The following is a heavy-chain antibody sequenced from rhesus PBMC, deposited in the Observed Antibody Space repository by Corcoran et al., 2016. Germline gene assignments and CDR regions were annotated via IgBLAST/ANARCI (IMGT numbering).Heavy chain of an antibody. D-gene: IGHD6-25*01. Sequence: QVTLKESGPALVKPTQTLTLTCTFSGFSISTSGKGVGWIRQPPGKALDGLASIYWNDSKYYSTSLKCRLTISKDTSKNQVVLTMTNMDPVDTATYYCARANSGSWHDYAFYFWGQGLMVTVSS. CDR2: IYWNDSK. CDR1: GFSISTSGKG. V-gene: IGHV2-95*01. CDR3: ARANSGSWHDYAFYF. J-gene: IGHJ3*01.